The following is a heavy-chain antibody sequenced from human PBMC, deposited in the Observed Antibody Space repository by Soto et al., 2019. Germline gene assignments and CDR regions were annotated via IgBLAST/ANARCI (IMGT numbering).Heavy chain of an antibody. CDR1: GGSFSGYY. CDR3: ARGLVGHYYDSSGYYYYYYGMDV. D-gene: IGHD3-22*01. CDR2: INHSGST. J-gene: IGHJ6*02. V-gene: IGHV4-34*01. Sequence: PXATLSLTCAVYGGSFSGYYWSWMRQPPGKGLEWIGEINHSGSTNYNPSLKSRVTISVDTSKNQFSLKLSSVTAADTAVYYCARGLVGHYYDSSGYYYYYYGMDVWGQGTTVTVSS.